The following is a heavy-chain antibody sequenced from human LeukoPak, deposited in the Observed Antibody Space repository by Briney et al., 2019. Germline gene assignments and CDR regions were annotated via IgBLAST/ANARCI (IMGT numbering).Heavy chain of an antibody. CDR2: IKQDGSEK. CDR3: ERDNRMAAADY. V-gene: IGHV3-7*01. J-gene: IGHJ4*02. CDR1: GFTFSSYW. Sequence: PGGSLRLSCAASGFTFSSYWMSWLRQAPGKGREGVANIKQDGSEKYYVDSVKGRFTISRDNAKNSLYLQINSLRAEDTAVYYCERDNRMAAADYWGQGTLVTVSS. D-gene: IGHD6-13*01.